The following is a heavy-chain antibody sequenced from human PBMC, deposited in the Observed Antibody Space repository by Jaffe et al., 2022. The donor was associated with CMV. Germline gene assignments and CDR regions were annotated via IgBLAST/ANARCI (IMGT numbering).Heavy chain of an antibody. CDR1: GFTFSGSA. Sequence: EVQLVESGGGLVQPGGSLKLSCAASGFTFSGSAMHWVRQASGKGLEWVGRIRSKANSYATAYAASVKGRFTISRDDSKNTAYLQMNSLKTEDTAVYYCTRLGSGFVGYWGQGTLVTVSS. J-gene: IGHJ4*02. V-gene: IGHV3-73*01. CDR3: TRLGSGFVGY. CDR2: IRSKANSYAT. D-gene: IGHD3-10*01.